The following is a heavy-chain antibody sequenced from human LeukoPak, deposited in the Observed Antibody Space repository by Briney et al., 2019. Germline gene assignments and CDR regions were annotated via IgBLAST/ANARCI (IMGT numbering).Heavy chain of an antibody. V-gene: IGHV3-66*02. J-gene: IGHJ6*02. CDR1: GFNVSSKY. CDR2: IYSGGST. CDR3: ARDAPSQYYYYGMDV. Sequence: GGSLRLSLAASGFNVSSKYMSLVRQAPGKRLELVSVIYSGGSTYYADSVKGRFTISRDNSKNTLYLQMNSLRAEDTAVYYCARDAPSQYYYYGMDVWGQGTTATVSS.